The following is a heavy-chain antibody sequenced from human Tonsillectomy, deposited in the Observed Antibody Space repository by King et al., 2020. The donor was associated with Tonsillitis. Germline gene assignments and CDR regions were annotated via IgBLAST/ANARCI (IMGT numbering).Heavy chain of an antibody. D-gene: IGHD6-13*01. CDR1: GFTFSDYY. V-gene: IGHV3-11*05. CDR2: ISSSSSYT. Sequence: VQLVESGGGLVKPGGSLRLSCAASGFTFSDYYMSWIRQAPGKGLEWVSYISSSSSYTNYADSVKGRFTISRDNAKNSLYLQMNSLRAEDTAVYYCARDMRIAAETYYYYYYMDVWGKGTTVTVSS. CDR3: ARDMRIAAETYYYYYYMDV. J-gene: IGHJ6*03.